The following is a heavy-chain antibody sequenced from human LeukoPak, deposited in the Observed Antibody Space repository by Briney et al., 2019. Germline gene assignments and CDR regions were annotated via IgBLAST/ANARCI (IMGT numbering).Heavy chain of an antibody. CDR1: VFTFSSYG. V-gene: IGHV3-23*01. CDR2: ISSGGGST. J-gene: IGHJ4*02. Sequence: GGSLRLSCAASVFTFSSYGMSWVRQAPGKGLEWVSDISSGGGSTYYADSVKGRFTTSRDNSKNTLYLQMNSLRAEDTAVYYCAKVSRSSGLDWGQGTRVTVSS. D-gene: IGHD6-19*01. CDR3: AKVSRSSGLD.